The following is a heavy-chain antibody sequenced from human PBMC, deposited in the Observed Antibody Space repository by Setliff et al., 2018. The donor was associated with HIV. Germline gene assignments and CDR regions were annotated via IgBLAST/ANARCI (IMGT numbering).Heavy chain of an antibody. CDR1: GYTFNDSF. D-gene: IGHD3-10*01. Sequence: ASVKVSCKASGYTFNDSFIHWVRQAPGQGLEWMGWITPDSGGTNYAQKFQGRVTMTADEFTSTAYMELSSLRSEDTAVYYCARGSGFKAYYYYMDVWGKGTTVTVSS. CDR3: ARGSGFKAYYYYMDV. J-gene: IGHJ6*03. V-gene: IGHV1-2*02. CDR2: ITPDSGGT.